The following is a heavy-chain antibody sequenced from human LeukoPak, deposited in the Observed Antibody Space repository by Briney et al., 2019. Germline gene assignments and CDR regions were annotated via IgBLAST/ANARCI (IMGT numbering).Heavy chain of an antibody. D-gene: IGHD4-17*01. V-gene: IGHV3-23*01. CDR3: ARDPNGDYIGAFDM. CDR2: IRGGGGSA. Sequence: GRSLRLSCTASGFTFSAYAMMSVRQAPGKRPEWVSAIRGGGGSAFYADSVKGRFTISRDNSKYTLFLQMNSLRAEDTAVYYCARDPNGDYIGAFDMWGPGTMVTVSS. J-gene: IGHJ3*02. CDR1: GFTFSAYA.